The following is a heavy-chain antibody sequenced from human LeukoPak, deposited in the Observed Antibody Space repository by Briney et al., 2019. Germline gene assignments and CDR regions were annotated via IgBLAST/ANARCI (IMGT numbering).Heavy chain of an antibody. J-gene: IGHJ6*02. CDR1: GYTFTSYG. D-gene: IGHD2-2*01. CDR2: ISAYNGNT. V-gene: IGHV1-18*01. CDR3: ARGDIVVVPAATLSYYYYGMDV. Sequence: ASVKVSFKASGYTFTSYGISWVRQAPGQGLEWMGWISAYNGNTNYAQKLQGRVTMTTDTSTSTAYMELRSLRSDDTAVYYCARGDIVVVPAATLSYYYYGMDVWGQGTTVTVSS.